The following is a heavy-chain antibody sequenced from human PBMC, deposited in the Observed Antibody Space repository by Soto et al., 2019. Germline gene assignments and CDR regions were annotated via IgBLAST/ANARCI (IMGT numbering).Heavy chain of an antibody. Sequence: QVQLQESGPGLVKPSQTLSLTCTVSGGSISSGGYYWSCIRQHPGKGLEWIGYIYYSGSTYYNPSLKSRVTISVDTSKNQFSLELSSVTAADTAVYYSARWVGATSFDYWGQATLVTVSS. J-gene: IGHJ4*02. V-gene: IGHV4-31*03. CDR2: IYYSGST. D-gene: IGHD1-26*01. CDR3: ARWVGATSFDY. CDR1: GGSISSGGYY.